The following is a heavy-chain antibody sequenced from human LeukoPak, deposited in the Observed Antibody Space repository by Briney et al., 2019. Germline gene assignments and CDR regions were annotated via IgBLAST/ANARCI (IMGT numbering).Heavy chain of an antibody. V-gene: IGHV3-23*01. CDR3: ARDRGMVRGVIYPPDY. CDR2: ISGSGGST. CDR1: GFTFSSYA. Sequence: GSLRLSCAASGFTFSSYAMSWVRQAPGKGLEWVSAISGSGGSTYYADSVKGRFTISRDNSKNTLYLQMNSLRAEDTAVYYCARDRGMVRGVIYPPDYWGQGTLVTVSS. D-gene: IGHD3-10*01. J-gene: IGHJ4*02.